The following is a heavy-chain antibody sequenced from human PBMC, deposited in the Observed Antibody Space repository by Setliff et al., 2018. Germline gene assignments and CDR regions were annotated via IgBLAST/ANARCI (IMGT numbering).Heavy chain of an antibody. CDR1: GGSISSSSYY. CDR2: IYYSGGT. D-gene: IGHD6-13*01. V-gene: IGHV4-39*07. Sequence: KPSETLSLTCTVSGGSISSSSYYWGWIRQPPGKGLEWIGIIYYSGGTYYNPSLKSRVTISVDTSKNQFSLKLSSVTAADTAVYYCARQQRLVIGSTAYYYYGMDVWGQGTTVTVSS. CDR3: ARQQRLVIGSTAYYYYGMDV. J-gene: IGHJ6*02.